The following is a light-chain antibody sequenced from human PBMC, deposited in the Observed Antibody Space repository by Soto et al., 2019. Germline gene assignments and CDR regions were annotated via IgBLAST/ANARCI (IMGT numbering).Light chain of an antibody. CDR3: QQYGSSPGT. CDR1: QSVSSSY. J-gene: IGKJ1*01. Sequence: EIVLTQSTGPLSLSPGERATLSCRASQSVSSSYLAWYHQNPGQAPRLLIYGASSRATGIPDRFSGSGSGTDVPLTISRLEPEEFAGYYCQQYGSSPGTFGQGTKVDI. CDR2: GAS. V-gene: IGKV3-20*01.